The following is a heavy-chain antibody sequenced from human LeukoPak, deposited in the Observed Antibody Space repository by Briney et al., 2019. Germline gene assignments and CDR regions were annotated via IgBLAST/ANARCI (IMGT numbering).Heavy chain of an antibody. D-gene: IGHD3-16*01. CDR3: ALPGKLPTRIARYYFDY. Sequence: GGSLRLSCAASGFTFSNYGMHWVRQAPGKGLEWVAVIAYDGSAEYYADSVKGRFTISRDDSENTLYLQMNSLRAEDTAVYYCALPGKLPTRIARYYFDYWGQGTLVTVSS. CDR2: IAYDGSAE. J-gene: IGHJ4*02. V-gene: IGHV3-30*03. CDR1: GFTFSNYG.